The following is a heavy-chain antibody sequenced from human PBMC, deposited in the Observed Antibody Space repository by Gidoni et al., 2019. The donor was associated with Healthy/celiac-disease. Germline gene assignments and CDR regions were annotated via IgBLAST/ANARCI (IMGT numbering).Heavy chain of an antibody. CDR2: INPSGGST. CDR3: AREFDASSGFYWFDP. V-gene: IGHV1-46*01. J-gene: IGHJ5*02. CDR1: RYHFTSYY. Sequence: QVQLVQSGAEVKKPGASGKVSCRASRYHFTSYYMHWVRQAPGQGLEWMGIINPSGGSTSYAQKFQGRVTMTRDTSTSTVYMELSSLRSEDTAVYYCAREFDASSGFYWFDPWGQGTLVTVSS. D-gene: IGHD6-19*01.